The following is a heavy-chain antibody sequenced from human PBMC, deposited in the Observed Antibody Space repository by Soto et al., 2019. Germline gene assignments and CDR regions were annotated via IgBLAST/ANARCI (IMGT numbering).Heavy chain of an antibody. Sequence: PSETLSLTCTVSGGSISSSSYYWGWIRQPPGKGLEWIGSIYYSGSTYYNPSLKSRVTISVDTSKNQFSLQLSSVTAADTAVYYCARAGSYYYGSGSLIYFDYWGQGTLVTVSS. D-gene: IGHD3-10*01. CDR2: IYYSGST. CDR1: GGSISSSSYY. J-gene: IGHJ4*02. V-gene: IGHV4-39*07. CDR3: ARAGSYYYGSGSLIYFDY.